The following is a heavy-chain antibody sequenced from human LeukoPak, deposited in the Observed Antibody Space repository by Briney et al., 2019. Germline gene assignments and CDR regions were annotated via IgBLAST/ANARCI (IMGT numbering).Heavy chain of an antibody. CDR1: GFTFSSYS. CDR2: INSSSSYI. J-gene: IGHJ4*02. CDR3: ASGPVGYCSSTSCYYFDY. D-gene: IGHD2-2*01. Sequence: GGSLRLSCAASGFTFSSYSMNWVRQAPGKGLEWVSSINSSSSYIYYPHPVKGRFTISRDNAKNSLYLQMNSLRAEDTAVYYCASGPVGYCSSTSCYYFDYWGQGTLVTVSS. V-gene: IGHV3-21*01.